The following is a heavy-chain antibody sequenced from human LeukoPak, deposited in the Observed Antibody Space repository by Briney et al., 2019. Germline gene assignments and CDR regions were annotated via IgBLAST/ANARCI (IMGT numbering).Heavy chain of an antibody. V-gene: IGHV3-21*01. CDR1: GFTFSSYS. D-gene: IGHD4-17*01. J-gene: IGHJ4*02. CDR3: AALRVTTPFDY. Sequence: GGSLRLSCAASGFTFSSYSMNWVRQAPGKGLEWVSSISSSSSYIYYADSVKGRFTISKDNTKNSLYLQMNSLRAEDTAVYYCAALRVTTPFDYWGQGTLVTVSS. CDR2: ISSSSSYI.